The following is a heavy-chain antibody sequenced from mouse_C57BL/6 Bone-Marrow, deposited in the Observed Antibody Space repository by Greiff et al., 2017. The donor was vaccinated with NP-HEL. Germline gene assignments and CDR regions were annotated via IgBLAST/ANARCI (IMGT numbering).Heavy chain of an antibody. D-gene: IGHD1-1*01. Sequence: QVQLQQPGAELVKPGASVKLSCKASGYTFTSYWMHWVKQRPGQGLEWIGMIHPNSGSTNYNEKFKSKATLTVDKSSSTAYMQLSSLTSEDSAVYYYARFSLFCYGSPLGYWGQGTTLTVSS. CDR1: GYTFTSYW. CDR3: ARFSLFCYGSPLGY. V-gene: IGHV1-64*01. J-gene: IGHJ2*01. CDR2: IHPNSGST.